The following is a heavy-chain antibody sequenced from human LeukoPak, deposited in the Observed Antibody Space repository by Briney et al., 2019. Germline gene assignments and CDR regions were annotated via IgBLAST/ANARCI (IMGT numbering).Heavy chain of an antibody. CDR1: GGSISSYY. CDR2: IYYSGST. V-gene: IGHV4-59*01. CDR3: ARALPSYVSSGYYYEWGAFDI. Sequence: SETLSLTCTVSGGSISSYYWSWIRQPPGKGLEWIGYIYYSGSTNYNPSLKSRVTISVDTSKNQFSLKLSSVTAADTAVYYCARALPSYVSSGYYYEWGAFDIWGQGTMVTVSS. J-gene: IGHJ3*02. D-gene: IGHD3-22*01.